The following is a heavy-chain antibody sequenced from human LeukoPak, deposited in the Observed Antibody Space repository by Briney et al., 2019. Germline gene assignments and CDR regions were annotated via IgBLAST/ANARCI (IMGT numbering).Heavy chain of an antibody. CDR1: GYTFTSYG. J-gene: IGHJ4*02. V-gene: IGHV1-18*01. Sequence: EASVKVSCKASGYTFTSYGISWVRQAPGQGLEWMGWISAYNGNTNYAQKLQGRVTMTTDTSTSTAYMELRCLRSDDTAVYYCARDLLLHGSGSYYTFDYWGQGTLVTVSS. D-gene: IGHD3-10*01. CDR2: ISAYNGNT. CDR3: ARDLLLHGSGSYYTFDY.